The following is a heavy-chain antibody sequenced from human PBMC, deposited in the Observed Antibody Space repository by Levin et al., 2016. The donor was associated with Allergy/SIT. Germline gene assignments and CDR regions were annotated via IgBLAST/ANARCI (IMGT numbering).Heavy chain of an antibody. V-gene: IGHV5-10-1*01. J-gene: IGHJ5*02. CDR2: IDPSDSYT. CDR3: ARGRPLFNWFDP. CDR1: GYSFTSYW. Sequence: GESLKISCKGSGYSFTSYWISWVRQMPGKGLEWMGRIDPSDSYTNYSPSFQGHVTISADKSISTAYLQWSSLKASDTAMYYCARGRPLFNWFDPWGQGTLVAVSS.